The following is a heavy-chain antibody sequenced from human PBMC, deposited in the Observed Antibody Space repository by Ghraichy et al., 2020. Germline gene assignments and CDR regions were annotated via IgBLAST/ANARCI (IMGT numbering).Heavy chain of an antibody. CDR2: ISSNGGST. D-gene: IGHD3-10*01. J-gene: IGHJ4*01. CDR3: ARDYYGSGSYARSYFDY. V-gene: IGHV3-64*01. Sequence: KVSAISSNGGSTYYANSVKGRFTISRDNSKNTLYLQMGSLRAEDMAVYYCARDYYGSGSYARSYFDYWG.